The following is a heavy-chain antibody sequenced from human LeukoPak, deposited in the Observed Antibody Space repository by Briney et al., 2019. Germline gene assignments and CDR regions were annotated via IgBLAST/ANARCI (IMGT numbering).Heavy chain of an antibody. CDR3: ARDSAIFGVVIGYMDV. D-gene: IGHD3-3*01. V-gene: IGHV4-39*07. Sequence: SETLSLTCTVSGGSISSSSYYWGWIRQPPGKGLEWIGSIYYSGSTYYNPSLKSRVTISVDTSKNQFSLKLSSVTAADTAVYYCARDSAIFGVVIGYMDVWGKGTTVTVSS. J-gene: IGHJ6*03. CDR1: GGSISSSSYY. CDR2: IYYSGST.